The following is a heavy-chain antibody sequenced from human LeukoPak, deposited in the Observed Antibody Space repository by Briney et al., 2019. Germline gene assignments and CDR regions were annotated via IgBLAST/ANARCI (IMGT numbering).Heavy chain of an antibody. J-gene: IGHJ4*02. V-gene: IGHV3-23*01. Sequence: GGSLRLSCAASGFTFSSYAMSWVRQAPGKRLEWVSAISGSGGSTYYADSVKGRFTISRDNSKNTLYLQMNSLRAEDTAVYYCAKDFSSVEMATILDYWGQGTLVTVSS. CDR3: AKDFSSVEMATILDY. D-gene: IGHD5-24*01. CDR2: ISGSGGST. CDR1: GFTFSSYA.